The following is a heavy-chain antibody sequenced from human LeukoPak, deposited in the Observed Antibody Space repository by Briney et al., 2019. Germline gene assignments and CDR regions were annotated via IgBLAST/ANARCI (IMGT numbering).Heavy chain of an antibody. Sequence: GGSLRLSCAVSGITLSNYGMSWDRQAPGKGLAWVAGISDSGGRTNYADSVKGRFTISRDNPKNTLYLQMNSLRAEDTAVYFCAKRGVVIRVILVGFHKEAYYFDSWGQGALVTVSS. J-gene: IGHJ4*02. CDR1: GITLSNYG. CDR2: ISDSGGRT. CDR3: AKRGVVIRVILVGFHKEAYYFDS. D-gene: IGHD3-22*01. V-gene: IGHV3-23*01.